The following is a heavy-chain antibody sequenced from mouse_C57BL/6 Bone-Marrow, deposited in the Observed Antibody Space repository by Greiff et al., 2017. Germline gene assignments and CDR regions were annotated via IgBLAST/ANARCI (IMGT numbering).Heavy chain of an antibody. CDR1: GFNIKDDY. J-gene: IGHJ2*01. CDR3: TTDTDYYGSSPYYFDY. D-gene: IGHD1-1*01. Sequence: EVQLQQSGAELVRPGASVKLSCTASGFNIKDDYMHWVKQRPEQGLEWIGWIDPENGDTEYASKFQGKATITADTSSNTAYLQLSSLTSEDTAVYYCTTDTDYYGSSPYYFDYWGQGTTLTGSS. CDR2: IDPENGDT. V-gene: IGHV14-4*01.